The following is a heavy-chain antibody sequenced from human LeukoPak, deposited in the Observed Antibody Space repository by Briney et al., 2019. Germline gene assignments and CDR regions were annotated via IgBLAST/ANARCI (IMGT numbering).Heavy chain of an antibody. CDR3: ARAQSDGGGVFNY. CDR1: GGTFSSYA. D-gene: IGHD3-16*01. V-gene: IGHV1-69*01. J-gene: IGHJ4*02. Sequence: SVKVSCKASGGTFSSYAISWVRQAPGQGLEWMGGIIPIFGTANYAQKFQGRVTITADESTSTAYMELSSLRSEDTAVYYCARAQSDGGGVFNYWGQGTLVTVSS. CDR2: IIPIFGTA.